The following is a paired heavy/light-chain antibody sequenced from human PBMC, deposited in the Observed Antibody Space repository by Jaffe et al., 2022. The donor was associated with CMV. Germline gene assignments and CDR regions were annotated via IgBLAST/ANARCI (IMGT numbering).Light chain of an antibody. CDR2: GNS. V-gene: IGLV1-40*01. Sequence: QSVLTQPPSVSGAPGQRVTISCTGSSSNIGAGYDVHWYQQLPGTAPKLLIYGNSNRPSGVPDRFSGSKSGTSASLAITGLQAEDEADYYCQSYDSSLSVWVFGGGTKLTVL. CDR1: SSNIGAGYD. CDR3: QSYDSSLSVWV. J-gene: IGLJ3*02.
Heavy chain of an antibody. V-gene: IGHV1-2*02. CDR2: INPNSGGT. Sequence: QVQLVQSGAEVKKPGASVKVSCKASGYTFTGYYMHWVRQAPGQGLEWMGWINPNSGGTNYAQKFQGRVTMTRDTSISTAYMELSRLRSDDTAVYYCARDWVGGQQLVMGNNDAFDIWGQGTMVTVSS. D-gene: IGHD6-13*01. CDR1: GYTFTGYY. CDR3: ARDWVGGQQLVMGNNDAFDI. J-gene: IGHJ3*02.